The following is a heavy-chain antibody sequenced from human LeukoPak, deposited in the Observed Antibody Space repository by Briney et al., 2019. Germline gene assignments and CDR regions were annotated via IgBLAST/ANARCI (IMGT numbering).Heavy chain of an antibody. CDR1: GYTYTGYY. D-gene: IGHD3-10*01. Sequence: ASVKVSCTASGYTYTGYYMHWVRQAPGQGLEWTGWINPNSGGTNYAQKFQGRVTMTRDTSISTAYMELSRLRSDDTAVYYCARDRSGSYPYYYYYGMDVWGQGTTVTVSS. V-gene: IGHV1-2*02. J-gene: IGHJ6*02. CDR2: INPNSGGT. CDR3: ARDRSGSYPYYYYYGMDV.